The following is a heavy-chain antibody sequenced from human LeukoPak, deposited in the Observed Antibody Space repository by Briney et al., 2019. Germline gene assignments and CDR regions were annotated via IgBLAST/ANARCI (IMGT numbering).Heavy chain of an antibody. Sequence: EASVKVSFKASGFTFTGYYMHWVRQAPGQGLEWMGWINPNSGGTGYAQKFQGRVTMTRDTSISTAYTELSRLRSDDTAVFYCARDSYGDYVSFDYWGQGTLVTVSS. CDR3: ARDSYGDYVSFDY. CDR1: GFTFTGYY. V-gene: IGHV1-2*02. J-gene: IGHJ4*02. D-gene: IGHD4-17*01. CDR2: INPNSGGT.